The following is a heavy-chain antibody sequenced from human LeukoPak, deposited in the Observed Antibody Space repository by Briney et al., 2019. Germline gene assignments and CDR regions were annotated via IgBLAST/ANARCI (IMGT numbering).Heavy chain of an antibody. Sequence: SETLSLTCAVSGGSISSRNYWSWVRPSPGKGLEWIGEIYHSGSPNYNPSLKSRVTISVDTSKNQFSLKLSSVTAADTAVYYCASYTTVTTADWYFDLWGRGTLVTVSS. V-gene: IGHV4-4*02. CDR3: ASYTTVTTADWYFDL. CDR2: IYHSGSP. J-gene: IGHJ2*01. D-gene: IGHD4-17*01. CDR1: GGSISSRNY.